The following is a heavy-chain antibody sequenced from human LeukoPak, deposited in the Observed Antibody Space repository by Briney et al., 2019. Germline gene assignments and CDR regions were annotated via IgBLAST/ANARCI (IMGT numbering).Heavy chain of an antibody. CDR3: ARGCSGVSCYGYHLDP. CDR2: INAGNGNT. D-gene: IGHD2-15*01. J-gene: IGHJ5*02. Sequence: ASVKVSCKASGYTFTSYAMHWVRQAPGQRLEWMGWINAGNGNTKYSQEFQGRVTITRDTSASTAYMELSSLRSEDMAVYFCARGCSGVSCYGYHLDPWGQGTLVTVSS. V-gene: IGHV1-3*03. CDR1: GYTFTSYA.